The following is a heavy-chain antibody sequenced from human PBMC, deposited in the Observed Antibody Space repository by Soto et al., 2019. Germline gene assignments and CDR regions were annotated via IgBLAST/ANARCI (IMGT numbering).Heavy chain of an antibody. CDR1: GYSFTIYW. Sequence: GESLKISCNGSGYSFTIYWISWVRQMPGKGLEWMGRIDPSDSYTNYSPSFQGHVTISADKSISTAYLQWSSLKASDTAMYYCAAVTTRPGYYYYGMDVWGQGTTVTVSS. CDR2: IDPSDSYT. CDR3: AAVTTRPGYYYYGMDV. V-gene: IGHV5-10-1*01. J-gene: IGHJ6*02. D-gene: IGHD4-17*01.